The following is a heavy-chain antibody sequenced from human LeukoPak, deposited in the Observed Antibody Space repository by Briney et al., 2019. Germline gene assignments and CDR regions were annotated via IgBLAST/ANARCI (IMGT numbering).Heavy chain of an antibody. J-gene: IGHJ3*02. CDR2: IYYSGST. CDR3: AGRLWRRDGYNLSAFDI. D-gene: IGHD5-24*01. Sequence: KPSETLSLTCTVSGGSISSYYWNWIRQPPGKGLEWIGYIYYSGSTNYNPSLESRVTISVDTSKNQFSLKLSSVTAADTAVYYCAGRLWRRDGYNLSAFDIWGQGTMVTVSS. V-gene: IGHV4-59*01. CDR1: GGSISSYY.